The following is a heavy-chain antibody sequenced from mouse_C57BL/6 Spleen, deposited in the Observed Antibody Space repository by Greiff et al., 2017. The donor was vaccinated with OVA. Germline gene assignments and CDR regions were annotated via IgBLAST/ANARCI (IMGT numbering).Heavy chain of an antibody. CDR3: ARWSSTVVANALDY. V-gene: IGHV1-58*01. CDR1: GYTFTSYG. D-gene: IGHD1-1*01. J-gene: IGHJ4*01. CDR2: IYIGDGYT. Sequence: VQLQQSGAELVRPGSSVKMSCKTSGYTFTSYGINWVKQRPGQGLEWIGYIYIGDGYTEYNEKFKGKATLTSDTSSSTAYMQLSSLTSEDSAIXFYARWSSTVVANALDYWGQGTSVTVSS.